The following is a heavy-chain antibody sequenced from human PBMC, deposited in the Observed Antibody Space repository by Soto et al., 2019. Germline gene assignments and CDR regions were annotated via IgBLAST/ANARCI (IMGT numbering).Heavy chain of an antibody. CDR3: ARGIAPSYFDY. J-gene: IGHJ4*02. CDR1: GYTFTSYA. CDR2: INAGNGNT. D-gene: IGHD6-13*01. Sequence: GTSVKVPCKASGYTFTSYAMHWVRQAPGQRLEWMGWINAGNGNTKYSQKFQGRVTITRDTSASTAYMELSRLRSEDTAVYYCARGIAPSYFDYWGQGTLVTVSS. V-gene: IGHV1-3*01.